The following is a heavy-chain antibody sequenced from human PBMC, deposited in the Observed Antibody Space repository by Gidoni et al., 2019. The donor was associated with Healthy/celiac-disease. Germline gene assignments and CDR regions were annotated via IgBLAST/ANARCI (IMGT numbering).Heavy chain of an antibody. Sequence: QVQLVESGGGVVQPGRSLRLSCAASGFTFSSYGMHWVRQAPGKGLGWVAVISYDGSNKYYADSVKGRFTISRDNSKNTLYLQMNSLRAEDTAVYYCAESPATRDIYFQHWGQGTLVTVSS. D-gene: IGHD1-26*01. V-gene: IGHV3-30*03. CDR1: GFTFSSYG. CDR3: AESPATRDIYFQH. CDR2: ISYDGSNK. J-gene: IGHJ1*01.